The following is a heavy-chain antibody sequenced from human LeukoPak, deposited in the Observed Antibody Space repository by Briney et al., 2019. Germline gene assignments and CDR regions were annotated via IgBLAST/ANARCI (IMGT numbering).Heavy chain of an antibody. CDR3: ASTFPYCGGGSCAL. J-gene: IGHJ4*02. Sequence: GGSLRLSCAASGFTFSSYNMNWVRQAPGRGLEWVSSISSSSSYIYHADSVKGRFTISRDNAKNSLYLQMNSLRAEDTAIYYCASTFPYCGGGSCALGGQGTLVTVSS. CDR1: GFTFSSYN. CDR2: ISSSSSYI. V-gene: IGHV3-21*01. D-gene: IGHD2-15*01.